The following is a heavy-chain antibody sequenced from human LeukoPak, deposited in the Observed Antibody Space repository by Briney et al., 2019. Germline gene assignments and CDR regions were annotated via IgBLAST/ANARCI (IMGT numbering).Heavy chain of an antibody. J-gene: IGHJ6*03. V-gene: IGHV1-8*01. CDR3: ARAAGGTRNYYMDV. Sequence: ASVKVSCKAAGYTFSSYDVNWVRQATGQGLEWMGWMNPSSGNTGYAQKFQGRVTIIRNTSISTAYMELSSLRSEDTAVYYCARAAGGTRNYYMDVWAKGTTVTVSS. CDR1: GYTFSSYD. CDR2: MNPSSGNT. D-gene: IGHD3-16*01.